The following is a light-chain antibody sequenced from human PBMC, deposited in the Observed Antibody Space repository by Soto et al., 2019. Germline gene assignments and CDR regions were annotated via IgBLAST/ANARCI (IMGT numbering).Light chain of an antibody. Sequence: EIVLTQSPVTGSLSPGESATLSCRASQSISRSDLAWYQHRPGQSPRLLIYATSSRATGIPDGFTGGGAGTGFTLTISRLEPEDSAVYCCQQYGSSATFGGGTRVDIK. CDR2: ATS. CDR3: QQYGSSAT. V-gene: IGKV3-20*01. J-gene: IGKJ4*01. CDR1: QSISRSD.